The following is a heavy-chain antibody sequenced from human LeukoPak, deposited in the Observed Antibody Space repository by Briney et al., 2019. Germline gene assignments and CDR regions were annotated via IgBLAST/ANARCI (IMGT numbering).Heavy chain of an antibody. J-gene: IGHJ4*02. CDR2: ISAYNGNT. D-gene: IGHD5-12*01. V-gene: IGHV1-18*01. CDR3: ARTSSTLWLRTPGGDY. Sequence: ASVKVSCKASGYTFTIYSISWVRQAPGHGLEWMGWISAYNGNTNYAQNLQGRVTMTTDTSTSTAYMELRSLRSDDTAVYYCARTSSTLWLRTPGGDYWGQGTLVTVSS. CDR1: GYTFTIYS.